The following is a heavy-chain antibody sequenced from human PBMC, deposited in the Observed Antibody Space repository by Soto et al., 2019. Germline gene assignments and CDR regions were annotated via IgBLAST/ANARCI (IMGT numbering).Heavy chain of an antibody. J-gene: IGHJ4*02. CDR2: ISAYNGNT. CDR1: GYTFTSYG. V-gene: IGHV1-18*01. CDR3: ARRGYDFWSGYYTGLDY. D-gene: IGHD3-3*01. Sequence: ASVKVSCKASGYTFTSYGISWVRQAPGQGLEWMGWISAYNGNTNYAQKLQGRVTMTTDTSTSTAYMELRSLRSDDTAVYYCARRGYDFWSGYYTGLDYWGQGTLVTVSS.